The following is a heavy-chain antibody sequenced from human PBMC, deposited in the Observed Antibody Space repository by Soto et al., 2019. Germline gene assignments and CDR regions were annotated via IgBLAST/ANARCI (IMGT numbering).Heavy chain of an antibody. J-gene: IGHJ2*01. CDR2: IYPGDSDT. CDR3: ARLRYCSGGSCYSGPRGRSWYFDL. D-gene: IGHD2-15*01. CDR1: GYSFTSYW. Sequence: EVQLVQSGAEVKKPGESLKISCKGSGYSFTSYWIGWVRQMPGKGLEWMGIIYPGDSDTRYSPSFQGQVTISADKSISTAYLQWSSLKASDTAMYYCARLRYCSGGSCYSGPRGRSWYFDLWGRGTLVTVSS. V-gene: IGHV5-51*01.